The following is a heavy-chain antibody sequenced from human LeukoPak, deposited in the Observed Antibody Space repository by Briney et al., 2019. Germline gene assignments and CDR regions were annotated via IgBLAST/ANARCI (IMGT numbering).Heavy chain of an antibody. D-gene: IGHD7-27*01. Sequence: ASVKDSCKASGYTCTGYYMHWVRPAPGQGLEWMGWIHPNSGDTNYVQKFQGRVTMTRDTSITTAYMELGLRSDDTAVYYFARIDQDWGTFDYWGQGTVVTVSS. CDR2: IHPNSGDT. CDR3: ARIDQDWGTFDY. V-gene: IGHV1-2*02. J-gene: IGHJ4*02. CDR1: GYTCTGYY.